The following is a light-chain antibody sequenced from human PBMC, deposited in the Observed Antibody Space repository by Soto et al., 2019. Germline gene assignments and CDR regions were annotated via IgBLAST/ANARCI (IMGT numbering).Light chain of an antibody. CDR3: HQYNNWPPYT. J-gene: IGKJ2*01. Sequence: EIVMTQSPATLSVFPGERATLSCRASQSVSTNLAWYQQKPGQAPRLLIYGASARATGIPARFSGSGSGTEFTLTISSLQSEEFAVYYCHQYNNWPPYTFGQGTKLEIK. V-gene: IGKV3-15*01. CDR1: QSVSTN. CDR2: GAS.